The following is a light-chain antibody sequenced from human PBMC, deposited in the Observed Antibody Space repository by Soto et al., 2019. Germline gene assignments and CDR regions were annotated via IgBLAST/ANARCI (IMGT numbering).Light chain of an antibody. Sequence: NKARSGNGFPVQGVTISCKRNSSDVGGYTSVSWYQQHPDNAPKFMIYDVSKRPSGVPDRFSGSKSGNTASLTISGLQAEDEADYYCCSYAVSDTHYVFGTGTKVTVL. CDR1: SSDVGGYTS. CDR2: DVS. J-gene: IGLJ1*01. CDR3: CSYAVSDTHYV. V-gene: IGLV2-11*01.